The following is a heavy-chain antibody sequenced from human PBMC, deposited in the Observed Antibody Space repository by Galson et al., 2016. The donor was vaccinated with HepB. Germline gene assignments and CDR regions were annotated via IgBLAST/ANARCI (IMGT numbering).Heavy chain of an antibody. V-gene: IGHV1-69*13. J-gene: IGHJ3*01. CDR3: ARRYDSRDS. CDR2: IIPTYDTT. CDR1: GGTFSSHI. Sequence: SVKVSCKAIGGTFSSHIISWVRQAPGQGLEWMGGIIPTYDTTHYAQKFQGRVTITADESTSAVDMELRSLTSDDTADYYCARRYDSRDSWGQGTMVTVYS. D-gene: IGHD3-22*01.